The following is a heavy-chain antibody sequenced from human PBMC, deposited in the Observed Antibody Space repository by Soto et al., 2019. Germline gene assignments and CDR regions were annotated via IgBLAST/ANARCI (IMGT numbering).Heavy chain of an antibody. D-gene: IGHD3-3*01. CDR3: ARDQYYDFWSGYHGMDV. CDR1: GGTFSSYA. J-gene: IGHJ6*02. CDR2: IIPIFGTA. Sequence: SVKVSCKASGGTFSSYAISWVRQAPGQGLEWMGGIIPIFGTANYAQKFQGRVTITADKSTSTAYMELSSLRSEDTAVYYCARDQYYDFWSGYHGMDVWGQGTTVTVSS. V-gene: IGHV1-69*06.